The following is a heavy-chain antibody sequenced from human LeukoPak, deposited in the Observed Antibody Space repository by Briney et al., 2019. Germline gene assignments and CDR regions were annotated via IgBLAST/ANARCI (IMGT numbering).Heavy chain of an antibody. D-gene: IGHD2-21*02. CDR1: GGSISSGSYY. Sequence: PSETLSLTCTVSGGSISSGSYYWSWIRQPAGKGLEWIGRIYTSGSTNYNPSLKSRVTISVDTSKNQFSLKLSSVTAADTAVYYCASQVVTALGYYYYYTDVWGKGTTVTVSS. J-gene: IGHJ6*03. CDR3: ASQVVTALGYYYYYTDV. V-gene: IGHV4-61*02. CDR2: IYTSGST.